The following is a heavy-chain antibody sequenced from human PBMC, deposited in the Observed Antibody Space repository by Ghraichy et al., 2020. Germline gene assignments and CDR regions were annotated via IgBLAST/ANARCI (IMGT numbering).Heavy chain of an antibody. V-gene: IGHV1-46*01. D-gene: IGHD2-2*01. J-gene: IGHJ6*03. CDR2: INPSGGST. CDR3: ARGDVVVPAGGYYMDV. CDR1: GYTFTSYY. Sequence: ASVKVSCKASGYTFTSYYMHWVRQAPGQGLEWMGIINPSGGSTSYAQKFQGRVTMTRDTSTSTVYMELSSLRSEDTAVYYCARGDVVVPAGGYYMDVWGKGTTVTVSS.